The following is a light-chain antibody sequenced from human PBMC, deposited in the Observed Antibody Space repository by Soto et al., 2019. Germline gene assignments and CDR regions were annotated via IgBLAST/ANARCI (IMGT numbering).Light chain of an antibody. CDR3: QQYYSYPYT. CDR2: AAS. J-gene: IGKJ2*01. V-gene: IGKV1-8*01. CDR1: QGISSY. Sequence: AIRMTQSPSSLSASTGDRVTITCRASQGISSYLAWYQQKPGKAPKLLIYAASTLQSGVPSRFSGSGSGTVFTLTISCLHSEDFATYYCQQYYSYPYTFGQGTKVDIK.